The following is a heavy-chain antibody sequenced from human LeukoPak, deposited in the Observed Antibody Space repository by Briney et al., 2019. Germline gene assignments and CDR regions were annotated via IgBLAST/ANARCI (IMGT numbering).Heavy chain of an antibody. CDR3: ARSYCSGGSCYRGNAFDI. Sequence: SQTLSLTCTVSGGSISSGSYYWSWIRQPAGKGLEWIGRIYTSGSTNYNPSLKSRVTISVDTSKNQFSLKLSSVTAADTAVYYCARSYCSGGSCYRGNAFDIWGQGTMVTVSS. J-gene: IGHJ3*02. V-gene: IGHV4-61*02. CDR2: IYTSGST. CDR1: GGSISSGSYY. D-gene: IGHD2-15*01.